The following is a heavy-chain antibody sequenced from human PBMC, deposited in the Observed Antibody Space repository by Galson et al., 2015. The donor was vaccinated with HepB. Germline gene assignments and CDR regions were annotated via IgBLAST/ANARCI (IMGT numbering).Heavy chain of an antibody. V-gene: IGHV4-59*08. Sequence: SETLSLTCTVSGDSISTYYWSWIRQPPGKGLQWIGYIYYSGSTNYNPSLKSRVTISINTSKNQFSLKLSSVTAADTAVYYCARQKGIKIPFDYWGLGTPVTVSS. CDR3: ARQKGIKIPFDY. CDR2: IYYSGST. J-gene: IGHJ4*02. D-gene: IGHD3-3*02. CDR1: GDSISTYY.